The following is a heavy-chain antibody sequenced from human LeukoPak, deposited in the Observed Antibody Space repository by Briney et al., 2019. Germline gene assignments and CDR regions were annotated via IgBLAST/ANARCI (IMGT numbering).Heavy chain of an antibody. J-gene: IGHJ4*02. CDR1: GYSISSGYW. CDR3: ARVRPGIAATGTWAAPV. V-gene: IGHV4-38-2*02. CDR2: VLHSGST. D-gene: IGHD6-13*01. Sequence: NPSETLSLTCTVSGYSISSGYWWGWIRQSPGMGLEWIGSVLHSGSTYYNPSFKSRVTISVDTSKNQFSLKLSSVTAADTAVYYCARVRPGIAATGTWAAPVWGQGTLVTVSS.